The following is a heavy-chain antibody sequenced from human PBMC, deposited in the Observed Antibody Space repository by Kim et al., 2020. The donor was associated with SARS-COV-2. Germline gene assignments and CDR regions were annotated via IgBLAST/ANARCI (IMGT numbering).Heavy chain of an antibody. V-gene: IGHV4-34*01. CDR1: GGSFSGYY. D-gene: IGHD3-10*01. J-gene: IGHJ4*02. CDR3: VRGVLAGYYGSGSYRYYFDY. Sequence: SETLSLTCAVYGGSFSGYYWSWIRQPPGKGLEWIGEINHSGSTNYNPSLKSRVTISVDTSKNQFSLKLSSVTAADTAVYYCVRGVLAGYYGSGSYRYYFDYWGQGTLVTVSS. CDR2: INHSGST.